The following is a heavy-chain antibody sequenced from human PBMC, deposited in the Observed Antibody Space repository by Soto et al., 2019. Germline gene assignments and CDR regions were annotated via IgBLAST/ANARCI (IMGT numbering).Heavy chain of an antibody. CDR2: IYHSGST. Sequence: QLQLQESGSGLVKPSQTLSLTCAVSGGSISSGGYSWSWIRQPPGKCLEWIGYIYHSGSTYYNPSHKSRVTISVDRSKNQFSLKLSSVTAANTAVYYCARLPDYWGQGTLVTVSS. CDR1: GGSISSGGYS. V-gene: IGHV4-30-2*01. J-gene: IGHJ4*02. CDR3: ARLPDY.